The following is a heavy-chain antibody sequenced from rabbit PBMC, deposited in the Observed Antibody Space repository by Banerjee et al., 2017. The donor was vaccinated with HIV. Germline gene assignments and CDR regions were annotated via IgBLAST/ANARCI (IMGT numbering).Heavy chain of an antibody. CDR3: GRGTAGNNWQL. J-gene: IGHJ4*01. CDR1: GFSFSSSYY. Sequence: QSLEESGGDLVKPGASLTLTCTASGFSFSSSYYMCWVRQAPGKGLEWIACIYTGSGYTYYASWAKGRFTISKTSSTTVTLQMTSLTAADTATYFCGRGTAGNNWQLWGPGTLVTVS. CDR2: IYTGSGYT. D-gene: IGHD4-2*01. V-gene: IGHV1S40*01.